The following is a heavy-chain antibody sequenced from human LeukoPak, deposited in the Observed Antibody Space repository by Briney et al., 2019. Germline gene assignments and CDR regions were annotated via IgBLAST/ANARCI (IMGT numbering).Heavy chain of an antibody. CDR3: ARVPYSSSWIPFDY. D-gene: IGHD6-13*01. V-gene: IGHV1-2*02. CDR1: GYGFTGYY. Sequence: ASVKVSCKASGYGFTGYYMHWVRQAPGQGLEWMGWINPNSGGTNYAQKFQGRVTMTRDTSISTAYMELSRLRSDDTAVYYCARVPYSSSWIPFDYWGQGTLVTVSS. CDR2: INPNSGGT. J-gene: IGHJ4*02.